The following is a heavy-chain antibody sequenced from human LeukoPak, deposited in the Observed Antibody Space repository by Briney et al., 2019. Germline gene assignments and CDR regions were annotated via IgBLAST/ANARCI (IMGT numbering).Heavy chain of an antibody. D-gene: IGHD3-22*01. CDR2: IYHSGST. J-gene: IGHJ5*02. CDR3: ARGGIWDSSGT. V-gene: IGHV4-38-2*02. CDR1: GYSISSGYY. Sequence: PSETLSLTCTVSGYSISSGYYWGWIRQPPGKGLEWIGSIYHSGSTYYNPSLKSRVTISVDTSKNHFSLKLSSVTAADTAVYYCARGGIWDSSGTWGQGTLVTVSS.